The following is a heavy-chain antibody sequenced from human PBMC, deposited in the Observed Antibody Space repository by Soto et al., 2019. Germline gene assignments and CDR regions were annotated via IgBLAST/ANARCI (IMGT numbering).Heavy chain of an antibody. V-gene: IGHV2-5*02. D-gene: IGHD4-17*01. CDR2: IYWDDDK. Sequence: GLPLSNNKEGVGWIRQPPGKALEWLALIYWDDDKRYSPSLKTRLTITKDTSKNQVVLTMTNMDPVDTATYYCAHYRIFGDYMYYFDSWGQGTLVTVSS. CDR3: AHYRIFGDYMYYFDS. J-gene: IGHJ4*02. CDR1: GLPLSNNKEG.